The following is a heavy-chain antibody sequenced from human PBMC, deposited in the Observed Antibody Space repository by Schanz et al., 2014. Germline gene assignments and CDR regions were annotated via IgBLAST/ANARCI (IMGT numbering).Heavy chain of an antibody. CDR1: GYTFRGYY. V-gene: IGHV1-18*04. D-gene: IGHD4-17*01. J-gene: IGHJ5*02. CDR3: ARDYGDSQFDP. Sequence: QVQLVQSGAEVKKPGASVKVSCKASGYTFRGYYMHWVRKAPGQGVEWMGWISAYNGNQNYAQKLQGSVTMTTDPSPSTAYIELRSLSSDDTAVYYCARDYGDSQFDPWGQGTLVTVSS. CDR2: ISAYNGNQ.